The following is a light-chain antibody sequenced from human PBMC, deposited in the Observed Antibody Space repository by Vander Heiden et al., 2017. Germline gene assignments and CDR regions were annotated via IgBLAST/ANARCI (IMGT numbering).Light chain of an antibody. CDR1: NIRRKS. CDR3: QVWDSSSEQVV. J-gene: IGLJ2*01. V-gene: IGLV3-21*02. Sequence: SYLLPQTPASSAAPGPAGMISCGGNNIRRKSVYWYQQKPGQAPVLVGEDGGDRPSGIPERVSGSNSENTITLTISRVEAGDEADYDCQVWDSSSEQVVFGGGTKVT. CDR2: DGG.